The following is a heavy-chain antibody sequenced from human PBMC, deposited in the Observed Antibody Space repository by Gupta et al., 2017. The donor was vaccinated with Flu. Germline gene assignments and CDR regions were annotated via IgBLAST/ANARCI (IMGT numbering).Heavy chain of an antibody. J-gene: IGHJ1*01. Sequence: VHLVESGGDLVQPGGSLRLSCAASGVTFSDCHMSWFRQAPGRGLEWLAYIGSGGNTDYADSVRGRFTISRDNAKNSLYLQMNSLRDEDTAVYYCARDFDWAFQHWGQGILVTVSS. D-gene: IGHD3-9*01. CDR1: GVTFSDCH. V-gene: IGHV3-11*06. CDR2: IGSGGNT. CDR3: ARDFDWAFQH.